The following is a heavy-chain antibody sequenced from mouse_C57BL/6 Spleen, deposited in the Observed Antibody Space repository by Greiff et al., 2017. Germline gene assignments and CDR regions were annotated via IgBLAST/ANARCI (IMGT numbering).Heavy chain of an antibody. J-gene: IGHJ4*01. CDR3: ARNFYYGNPWAMDY. CDR1: GFSLTSYA. Sequence: VQLQQSGPGLVAPSQSLSITCTVSGFSLTSYAISWVRQPPGKGLEWLGVIWTGGGTNYNSALKSRLSISKDNSKSQVFLKMNRLQTDDTARYYCARNFYYGNPWAMDYWGQGTSVTVSS. V-gene: IGHV2-9-1*01. CDR2: IWTGGGT. D-gene: IGHD2-1*01.